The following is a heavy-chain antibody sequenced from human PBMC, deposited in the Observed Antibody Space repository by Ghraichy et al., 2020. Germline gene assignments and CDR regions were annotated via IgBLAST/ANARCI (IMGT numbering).Heavy chain of an antibody. Sequence: GGSLRLSCAASGFTFSSYAMSWVRQAPGKGLEWVSAISGSGGSTYYADSVKGRFTISRDNSKNTLYLQMNSLRAEDTAVYYCANSRDGSQSRDYWGQGTLVTVSS. J-gene: IGHJ4*02. D-gene: IGHD5-24*01. CDR3: ANSRDGSQSRDY. CDR2: ISGSGGST. CDR1: GFTFSSYA. V-gene: IGHV3-23*01.